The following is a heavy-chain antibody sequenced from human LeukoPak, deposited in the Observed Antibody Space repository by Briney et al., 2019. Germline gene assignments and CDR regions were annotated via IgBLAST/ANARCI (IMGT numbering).Heavy chain of an antibody. Sequence: SETLSLTCTVCGGSISSSSYYWGWIRQPPGKGLERIGNTYYGGNTYYNPSLKSRVTISVDTSKNQFSLELNSVTAADTAVYYCAAAFDYWGQGTLVTVSS. CDR1: GGSISSSSYY. D-gene: IGHD6-25*01. V-gene: IGHV4-39*01. J-gene: IGHJ4*02. CDR3: AAAFDY. CDR2: TYYGGNT.